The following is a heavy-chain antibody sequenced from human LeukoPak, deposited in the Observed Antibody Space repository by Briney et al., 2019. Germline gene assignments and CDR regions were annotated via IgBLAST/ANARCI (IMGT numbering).Heavy chain of an antibody. V-gene: IGHV1-46*01. CDR3: ARDLGYSGSSPSGGAFDI. D-gene: IGHD6-6*01. Sequence: ASVKVSCKASGYTFTSYYMHWVRQAPGQGLEWMGIINPSGGSTSYAQKFQGRVTMTRDTSTSTVYMELSSLRSEDTAVYYCARDLGYSGSSPSGGAFDIWGQGTMVTVSS. CDR1: GYTFTSYY. CDR2: INPSGGST. J-gene: IGHJ3*02.